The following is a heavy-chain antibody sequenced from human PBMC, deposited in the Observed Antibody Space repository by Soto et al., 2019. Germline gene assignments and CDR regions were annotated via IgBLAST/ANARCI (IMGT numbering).Heavy chain of an antibody. CDR3: ARGGPNWNYGYYYYGMDV. CDR2: INHSGST. J-gene: IGHJ6*02. Sequence: SEPLSLTWAVYGGSFSGYYWSWIRPPPGKGLEWIGEINHSGSTNYNPSLKSRVTISVDTSKNQFSLKLSSVTAADTAVYYCARGGPNWNYGYYYYGMDVWGQGTTVTVSS. V-gene: IGHV4-34*01. D-gene: IGHD1-7*01. CDR1: GGSFSGYY.